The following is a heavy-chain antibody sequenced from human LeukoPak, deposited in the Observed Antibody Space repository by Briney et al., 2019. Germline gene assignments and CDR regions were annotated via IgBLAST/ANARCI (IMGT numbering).Heavy chain of an antibody. J-gene: IGHJ4*02. Sequence: GGSLRLSCAASGFTLSNYWMHWVRQAPGKGLVWVSRLHSDGTSTSYADSVRGRFTISRDNARNTLYLQMNTLRAEDTAVYYCARSGWPYYFDYWGQGTLATVSS. D-gene: IGHD6-25*01. CDR3: ARSGWPYYFDY. CDR1: GFTLSNYW. CDR2: LHSDGTST. V-gene: IGHV3-74*01.